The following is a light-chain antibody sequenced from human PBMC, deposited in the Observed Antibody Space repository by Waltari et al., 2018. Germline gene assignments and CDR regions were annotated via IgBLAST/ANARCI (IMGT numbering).Light chain of an antibody. V-gene: IGKV1-5*03. CDR1: QNIKIW. Sequence: DIQMTESPSNLSASVGERVTTTCRASQNIKIWLTWYQQKPGKAPNLLIYKASSLQSGVPSRFSVSGSGREFALTINSLQPDDFATYYCQQYDTYPWTFGHGTKVEIK. CDR3: QQYDTYPWT. CDR2: KAS. J-gene: IGKJ1*01.